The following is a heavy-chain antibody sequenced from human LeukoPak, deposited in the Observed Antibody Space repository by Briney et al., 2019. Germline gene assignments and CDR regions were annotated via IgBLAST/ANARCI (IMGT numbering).Heavy chain of an antibody. J-gene: IGHJ6*02. CDR3: ARSSSSWSYYYYGMDV. CDR1: GGTFSSYA. D-gene: IGHD6-13*01. V-gene: IGHV1-69*13. CDR2: IIPIFGTA. Sequence: GASVKVSCKASGGTFSSYAISWVRQAPGQGLEWMGGIIPIFGTANYAQKFQGRVTITADGSTSTAYMELSSLRSEDTAVYYCARSSSSWSYYYYGMDVWGQGTTVTVSS.